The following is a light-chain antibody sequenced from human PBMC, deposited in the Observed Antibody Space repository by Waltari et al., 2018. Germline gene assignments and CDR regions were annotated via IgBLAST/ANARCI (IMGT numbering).Light chain of an antibody. J-gene: IGKJ1*01. Sequence: EMVLTQPPATLSLSRGERATISRRASQSGSSHLAWYQQKPGQAPRLRIYDASNRATGIPARCSVSGAGTDFSLTISSLGPEDFAVYDCQQRSNWLWTLGQGTKVEIK. CDR1: QSGSSH. CDR2: DAS. V-gene: IGKV3-11*01. CDR3: QQRSNWLWT.